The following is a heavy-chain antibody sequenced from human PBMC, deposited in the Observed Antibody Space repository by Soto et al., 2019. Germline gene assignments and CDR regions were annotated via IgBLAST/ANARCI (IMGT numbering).Heavy chain of an antibody. CDR1: GFTFSSYW. J-gene: IGHJ3*02. CDR3: ARVLGRGYSYEPDAFDI. V-gene: IGHV3-7*01. CDR2: IKQDGSEK. D-gene: IGHD5-18*01. Sequence: GGSLRLSCAASGFTFSSYWMSWVRQAPGKGLEWVANIKQDGSEKYYVDSVKGRFTISRDNAKNSLYLQMNSLRAEDTAVYYCARVLGRGYSYEPDAFDIWGQGTMVTVSS.